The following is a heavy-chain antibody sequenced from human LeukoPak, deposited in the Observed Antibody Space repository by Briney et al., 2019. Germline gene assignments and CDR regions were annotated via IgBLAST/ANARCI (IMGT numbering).Heavy chain of an antibody. V-gene: IGHV4-34*01. CDR3: AGGRRTGVFDP. J-gene: IGHJ5*02. CDR1: GGSFSGYY. Sequence: SETLSLTCAVYGGSFSGYYWSWIRQPPGKGLEWIGEINHSGSTNYNPSLKSRVTISVDTSKNQFSLKLSSVTAADTAVYYCAGGRRTGVFDPWGQGTLVTVSS. CDR2: INHSGST. D-gene: IGHD3/OR15-3a*01.